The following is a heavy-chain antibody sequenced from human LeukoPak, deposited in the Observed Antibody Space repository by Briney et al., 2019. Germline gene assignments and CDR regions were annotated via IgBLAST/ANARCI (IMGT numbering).Heavy chain of an antibody. D-gene: IGHD6-19*01. J-gene: IGHJ4*02. CDR3: ARTFSSGWYSPTDY. CDR1: GFTLSSYA. CDR2: ISYDGSNK. V-gene: IGHV3-30-3*01. Sequence: GGSLRLSCAASGFTLSSYAMHWVRQAPGKGLEWVAVISYDGSNKYYADSVKGRFTISRDNSKNTLYLQMNSLRAEDTAVYYCARTFSSGWYSPTDYWGQGTLVTVSS.